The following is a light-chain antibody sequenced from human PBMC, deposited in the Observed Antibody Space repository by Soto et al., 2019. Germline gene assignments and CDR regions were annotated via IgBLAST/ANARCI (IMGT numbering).Light chain of an antibody. V-gene: IGLV2-23*01. CDR1: SSDIGSYYL. Sequence: QSVLTQPASVSGSPGQSITISCTGTSSDIGSYYLVSWYQHHPGKAPKLIIYEGNKRPSGVSNRFSGSKSGNTDSLTISGLQAEDEADYYCCSYAGSSTWVFGGGTKLTVL. CDR3: CSYAGSSTWV. J-gene: IGLJ3*02. CDR2: EGN.